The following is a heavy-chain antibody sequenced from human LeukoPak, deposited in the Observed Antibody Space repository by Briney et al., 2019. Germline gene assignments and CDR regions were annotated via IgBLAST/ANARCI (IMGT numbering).Heavy chain of an antibody. CDR3: ARGGVISLPAL. CDR1: GGYISTYY. J-gene: IGHJ4*02. Sequence: ETLSLTCTVSGGYISTYYWSWMPQPPGKGLEWIGYIYYSGGTNYNTSLKSRVSISVDTSKNQFSLKLNSVTAADTAMYYCARGGVISLPALWGQGTLVTVSS. CDR2: IYYSGGT. V-gene: IGHV4-59*13. D-gene: IGHD3-3*01.